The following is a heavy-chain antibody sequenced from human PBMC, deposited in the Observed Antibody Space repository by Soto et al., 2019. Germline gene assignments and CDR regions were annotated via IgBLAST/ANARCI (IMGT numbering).Heavy chain of an antibody. Sequence: PSETLSLTCTVSGGSISDDTYYWGWIRQPPGKGLVWIGCIYYSGSSSYNPSLKSRVTISVDTSKNQFSLKLSSVTAADTAVYYCARLGGRQQLVRYYYGMDVWGQGTTVTVSS. J-gene: IGHJ6*02. V-gene: IGHV4-39*07. D-gene: IGHD6-13*01. CDR2: IYYSGSS. CDR3: ARLGGRQQLVRYYYGMDV. CDR1: GGSISDDTYY.